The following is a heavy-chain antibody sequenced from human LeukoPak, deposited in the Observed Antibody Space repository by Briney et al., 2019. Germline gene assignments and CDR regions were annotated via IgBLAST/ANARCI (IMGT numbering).Heavy chain of an antibody. J-gene: IGHJ5*02. CDR1: GYTFTSYG. CDR3: ARARLWFGELSLPFDP. V-gene: IGHV1-18*04. Sequence: ASVKVSCKASGYTFTSYGISWVRQAPGQGLEWMGWISAYNGNTNYAQKLQGRVTMTTDTSTSIAYMELRSLRSDDTAVYYCARARLWFGELSLPFDPWGQGTLVTVSS. D-gene: IGHD3-10*01. CDR2: ISAYNGNT.